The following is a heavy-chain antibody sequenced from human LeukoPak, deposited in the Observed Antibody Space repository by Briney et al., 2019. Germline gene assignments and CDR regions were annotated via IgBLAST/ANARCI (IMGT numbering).Heavy chain of an antibody. V-gene: IGHV1-69*05. CDR3: ARDQPPYPSSSWYGWFDP. D-gene: IGHD6-13*01. Sequence: GASVKVSCKASGYTFTGYYMHWVRQAPGQGLEWMGGIIPIFGTANYAQKFQGRVTITTDESTSTAYMELSSLRSEDTAVYYCARDQPPYPSSSWYGWFDPWGQGTLVTVSS. CDR2: IIPIFGTA. CDR1: GYTFTGYY. J-gene: IGHJ5*02.